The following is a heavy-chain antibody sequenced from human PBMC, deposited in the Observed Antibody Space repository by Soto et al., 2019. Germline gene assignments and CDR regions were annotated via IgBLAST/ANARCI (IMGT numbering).Heavy chain of an antibody. CDR2: ISNSGAAT. Sequence: GSLRLSCVVSEFTFSSYAMSWVRQAPGKGLEWVSVISNSGAATYYADSVKGRFTISRVSSKNTLYLHMNSLRAEDTAVYYCAKLSSSGWYGHIDYWGQGTLVTVSS. CDR1: EFTFSSYA. D-gene: IGHD6-19*01. J-gene: IGHJ4*02. V-gene: IGHV3-23*01. CDR3: AKLSSSGWYGHIDY.